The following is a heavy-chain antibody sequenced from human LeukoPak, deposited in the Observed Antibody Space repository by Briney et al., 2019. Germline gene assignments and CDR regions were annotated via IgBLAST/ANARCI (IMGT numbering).Heavy chain of an antibody. CDR1: GFTFSSYG. J-gene: IGHJ4*02. D-gene: IGHD5-18*01. V-gene: IGHV3-33*01. CDR2: IWYDGNNK. CDR3: AGRPTGYSSGYIH. Sequence: PGKSLRLSCAASGFTFSSYGMHWVRQAPGKGLEWVAVIWYDGNNKYYADSVKGRFTISRDNSENIVYLQMNNLRVEDTAVYYCAGRPTGYSSGYIHWGQGTLVTVSS.